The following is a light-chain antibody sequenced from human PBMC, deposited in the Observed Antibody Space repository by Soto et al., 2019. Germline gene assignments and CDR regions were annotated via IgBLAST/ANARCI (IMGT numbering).Light chain of an antibody. CDR3: HQYGDSPQK. CDR2: GAS. Sequence: QTAANVSVSQGERATLSYRACQRVSSNLAWYQQKPGQAPRLLIYGASTRATGIPARFRGSGSGTEFTPPLSSLQSEDFAVYYCHQYGDSPQKFGQGTKVDNK. V-gene: IGKV3-15*01. J-gene: IGKJ1*01. CDR1: QRVSSN.